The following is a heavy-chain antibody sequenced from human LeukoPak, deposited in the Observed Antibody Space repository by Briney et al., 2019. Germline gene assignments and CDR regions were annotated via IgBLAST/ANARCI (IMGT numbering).Heavy chain of an antibody. CDR1: GGSFSGYY. CDR2: INHSGST. Sequence: SETLSLTCAVYGGSFSGYYWSWIRQPPGKGLEWIGEINHSGSTNYNPSLKSRVTISVDTSKNQFSLKLSSVTAADTAVYYCARATYYYGSGDQTDDAFDIWGQGTMVTVSS. CDR3: ARATYYYGSGDQTDDAFDI. D-gene: IGHD3-10*01. V-gene: IGHV4-34*01. J-gene: IGHJ3*02.